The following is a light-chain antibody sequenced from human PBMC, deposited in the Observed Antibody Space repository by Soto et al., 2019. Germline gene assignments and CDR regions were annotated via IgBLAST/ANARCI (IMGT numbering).Light chain of an antibody. CDR3: MQGTHLFT. CDR1: QSLVYSDGNTY. Sequence: DVVMTQSPLSLPVTLGQPASISCRSSQSLVYSDGNTYLSWFHQRPGQSPRRLIYKVSNRDSGVPDRFSGSGSGTDFTLKISRVEAEDVGVYYCMQGTHLFTFGLGTKLEIK. V-gene: IGKV2-30*01. CDR2: KVS. J-gene: IGKJ2*01.